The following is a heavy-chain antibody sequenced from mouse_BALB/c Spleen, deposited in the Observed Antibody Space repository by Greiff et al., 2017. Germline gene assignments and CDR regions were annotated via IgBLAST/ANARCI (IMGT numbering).Heavy chain of an antibody. V-gene: IGHV2-6-4*01. CDR1: GFSLSRYS. CDR3: ARYLKARDY. CDR2: ICGGGST. J-gene: IGHJ4*01. Sequence: VQVVESGPGLVAPSQSLSITCTVSGFSLSRYSVHWVRQPPGKGLEWLGMICGGGSTDYNSALKSRLSISKDNSKSQVFFRMNSLQTDDTAMYYCARYLKARDYWGQGTSVTVSS.